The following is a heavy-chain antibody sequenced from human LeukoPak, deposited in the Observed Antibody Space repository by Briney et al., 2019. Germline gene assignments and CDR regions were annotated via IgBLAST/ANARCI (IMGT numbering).Heavy chain of an antibody. V-gene: IGHV4-34*01. CDR1: GGSFSGYY. CDR3: ARAQDRDYATPLVKRPFDY. D-gene: IGHD4-17*01. Sequence: SETLSLTYAVYGGSFSGYYWSWIRQPPGKGLEWIGEINHSGSTNYNPSPKSRVTISVDTSKNQFSLKLSSVTAADTAVYYCARAQDRDYATPLVKRPFDYWGQGTLVTVSS. J-gene: IGHJ4*02. CDR2: INHSGST.